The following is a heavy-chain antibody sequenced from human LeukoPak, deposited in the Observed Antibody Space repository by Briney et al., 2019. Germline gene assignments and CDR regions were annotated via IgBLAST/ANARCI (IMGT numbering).Heavy chain of an antibody. Sequence: GGSLRLSCAASGFSFTTYGMHWVRQAPLKGLEWLAAISYDGRNQNYADSVKGRFTIFRDNSQNTLYLQMNSLRAEDTALYYCVKDRTINGRSSPFDSWGQGTLVTVSS. CDR3: VKDRTINGRSSPFDS. J-gene: IGHJ4*02. CDR1: GFSFTTYG. V-gene: IGHV3-30*18. D-gene: IGHD1-26*01. CDR2: ISYDGRNQ.